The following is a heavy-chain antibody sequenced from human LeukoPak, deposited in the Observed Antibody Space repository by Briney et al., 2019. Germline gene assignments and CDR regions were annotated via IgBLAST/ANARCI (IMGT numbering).Heavy chain of an antibody. V-gene: IGHV3-74*01. J-gene: IGHJ4*02. CDR3: AKEVGTFTLDY. CDR1: GFTFSSYW. Sequence: PGGSLRLSCAASGFTFSSYWMHWVRQAPGKGLVWVSRINSDGSSTSYADSVKGRFTISRDNAKNTLYLQMNSLRVEDTAVYYCAKEVGTFTLDYWGQGTLVTVSS. D-gene: IGHD1-26*01. CDR2: INSDGSST.